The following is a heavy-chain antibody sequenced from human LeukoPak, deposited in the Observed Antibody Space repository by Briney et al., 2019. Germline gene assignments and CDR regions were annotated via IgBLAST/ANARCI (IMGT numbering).Heavy chain of an antibody. D-gene: IGHD3-10*01. J-gene: IGHJ4*02. CDR3: AREKYYYGSGSYYNNGEIDY. CDR2: IIPILGIA. Sequence: GASVKVSCKASGGTFSSYAISWMRQAPGQGLEWMGRIIPILGIANYAQKFQGRVTITADKSTSTAYMELSSLRSEDTAVYYCAREKYYYGSGSYYNNGEIDYWGQGTLVTVSS. CDR1: GGTFSSYA. V-gene: IGHV1-69*04.